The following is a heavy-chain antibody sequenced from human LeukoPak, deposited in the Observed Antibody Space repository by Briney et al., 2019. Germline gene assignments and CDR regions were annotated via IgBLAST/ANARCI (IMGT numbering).Heavy chain of an antibody. J-gene: IGHJ4*02. V-gene: IGHV4-4*09. CDR2: IYTSGGT. CDR1: GDSISSYY. CDR3: ARHNPLWFGTFDY. D-gene: IGHD3-10*01. Sequence: PSETLSLTCTVSGDSISSYYWSWIRQPPGKGLEWIGYIYTSGGTNYIPSLKGRVTISIDTSKNQFSLKLSSVTAADTAVYYCARHNPLWFGTFDYWGQGTLVTVSS.